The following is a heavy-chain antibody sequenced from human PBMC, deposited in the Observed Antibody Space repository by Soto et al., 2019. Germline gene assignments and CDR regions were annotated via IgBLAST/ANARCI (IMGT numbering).Heavy chain of an antibody. D-gene: IGHD6-13*01. V-gene: IGHV3-30-3*01. J-gene: IGHJ4*02. CDR1: GFTFSSYA. CDR2: ISYDGSNK. Sequence: QVQLVESGGGVVQPGRSLRLSCAASGFTFSSYAMHWVRQAPGKGLEWVAVISYDGSNKYYADSVKGRFTISRDNSKNTLYLQMNSLRAEDTAVYYCASGRSRAAAGIGSGDFDYCGQGTLVTVSS. CDR3: ASGRSRAAAGIGSGDFDY.